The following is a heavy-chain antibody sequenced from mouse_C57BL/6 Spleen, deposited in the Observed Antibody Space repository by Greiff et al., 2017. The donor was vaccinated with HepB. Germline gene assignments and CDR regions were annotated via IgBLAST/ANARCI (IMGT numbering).Heavy chain of an antibody. J-gene: IGHJ1*03. CDR2: IDPENGDT. Sequence: EVQLQQSGAELVRPGASVKLSCTASGFNIKDDYMHWVKQRPEQGLEWIGWIDPENGDTEYASKFQGKATITADTSSNTAYLQLSSLTSEDTAVYYCTTGPYYYGSWYFDVWGTGTTVTVSS. CDR3: TTGPYYYGSWYFDV. V-gene: IGHV14-4*01. D-gene: IGHD1-1*01. CDR1: GFNIKDDY.